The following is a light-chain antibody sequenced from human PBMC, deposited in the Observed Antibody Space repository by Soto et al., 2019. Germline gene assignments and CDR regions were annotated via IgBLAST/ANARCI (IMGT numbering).Light chain of an antibody. Sequence: DIQLTQSPSFLSASVGDRVTITCRASQGISSYLAWYQQKPGKAPKLLIYAASTLQSGVPSRFSGSGSGTEFTLTISLLQPEDFATYYCQQINSYPLTFGPGTKVDIK. CDR2: AAS. CDR3: QQINSYPLT. V-gene: IGKV1-9*01. CDR1: QGISSY. J-gene: IGKJ3*01.